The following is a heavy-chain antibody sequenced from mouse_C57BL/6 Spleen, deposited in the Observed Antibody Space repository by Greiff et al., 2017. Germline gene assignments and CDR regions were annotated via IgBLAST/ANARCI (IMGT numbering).Heavy chain of an antibody. CDR3: ARPGDYDGDFFAY. CDR2: ISSGSSTI. Sequence: EVQRVESGGGLVKPGGSLKLSCAASGFTFSDYGMHWVRQAPEKGLEWVAYISSGSSTIYYADTVKGRFTISRDNAKNTLFLQMTSLRSEDTAMYYCARPGDYDGDFFAYWGQGTLVTVSA. CDR1: GFTFSDYG. J-gene: IGHJ3*01. D-gene: IGHD2-4*01. V-gene: IGHV5-17*01.